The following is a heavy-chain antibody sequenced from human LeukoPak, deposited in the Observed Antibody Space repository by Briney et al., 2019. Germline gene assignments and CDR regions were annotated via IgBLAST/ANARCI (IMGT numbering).Heavy chain of an antibody. CDR3: ARDKVVGPTKFDS. J-gene: IGHJ5*01. V-gene: IGHV3-7*01. CDR1: GFTFSRYW. CDR2: IKQGGGEI. Sequence: GGSLRLSCAASGFTFSRYWMSWVRQAPGKGLEWVANIKQGGGEIYYVDSVKGRFTISRDNAKNSVYLHMNSLRAEDTAVYYCARDKVVGPTKFDSWGQGTLVTVSS. D-gene: IGHD1-26*01.